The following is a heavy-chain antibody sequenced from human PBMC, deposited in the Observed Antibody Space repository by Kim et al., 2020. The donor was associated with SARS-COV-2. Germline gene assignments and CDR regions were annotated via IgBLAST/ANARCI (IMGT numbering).Heavy chain of an antibody. J-gene: IGHJ4*02. CDR2: T. V-gene: IGHV1-18*01. CDR3: ARGYSSSWYGY. Sequence: TNYAQKLQGRVTMTTDTSTSTAYMELRSLRSDDTAVYYCARGYSSSWYGYWGQGTLVTVSS. D-gene: IGHD6-13*01.